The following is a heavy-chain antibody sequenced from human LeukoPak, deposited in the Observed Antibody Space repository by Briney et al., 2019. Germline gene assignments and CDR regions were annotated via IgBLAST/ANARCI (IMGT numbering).Heavy chain of an antibody. Sequence: KPSETLSLTCTVSGGSISSYYWSWIRQPPGKGLEWIGYIYYSGSTNYNPSLKSRVTISVDTSKNQFSLKLSSVTAADTAVYYCARGGTPYYYDSSGYSYWGQGTLVTVSS. D-gene: IGHD3-22*01. V-gene: IGHV4-59*01. CDR2: IYYSGST. J-gene: IGHJ4*02. CDR3: ARGGTPYYYDSSGYSY. CDR1: GGSISSYY.